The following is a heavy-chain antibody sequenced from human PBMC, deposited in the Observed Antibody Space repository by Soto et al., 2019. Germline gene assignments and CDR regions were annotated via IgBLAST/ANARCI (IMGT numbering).Heavy chain of an antibody. D-gene: IGHD4-17*01. Sequence: QITLKESGPTLVNPTQTLALTCTFSGFSLSTTGVAVGWIRQPPGKALEWLALFYWDDDKRYSPSLKSRLTIMKDTSKNQVVLIMTNMDPVDTGTYYCAHTVRLATVTRGVHYYYMDVWGKGTTVTVSS. CDR1: GFSLSTTGVA. CDR3: AHTVRLATVTRGVHYYYMDV. CDR2: FYWDDDK. V-gene: IGHV2-5*02. J-gene: IGHJ6*03.